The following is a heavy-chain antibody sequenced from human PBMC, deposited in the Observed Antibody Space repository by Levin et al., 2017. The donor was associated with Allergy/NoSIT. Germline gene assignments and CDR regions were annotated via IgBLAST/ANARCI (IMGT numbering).Heavy chain of an antibody. V-gene: IGHV1-2*02. CDR2: INPNSGGT. Sequence: GESLKISCKASGYTFTGYYMHWVRQAPGQGLEWMGWINPNSGGTNYAQKFQGRVTMTRDTSISTAYMELSRLRSDDTAVYYCARAAVAGNFDYWGQGTLVTVSS. J-gene: IGHJ4*02. CDR3: ARAAVAGNFDY. CDR1: GYTFTGYY. D-gene: IGHD6-19*01.